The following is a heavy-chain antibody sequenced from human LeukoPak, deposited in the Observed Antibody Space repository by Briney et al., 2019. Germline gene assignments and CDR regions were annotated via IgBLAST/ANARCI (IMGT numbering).Heavy chain of an antibody. V-gene: IGHV4-34*01. Sequence: SETLSLTCAVYGGSFSGYYWSWIRQPPGKGLEWIGEINHSGSTNYNPSLKSRVTISVDTSKNQFSLKLSSVTAADTAVYYCARGGIAVGGTEAQDAFDIWGQGIMVTVSS. CDR1: GGSFSGYY. D-gene: IGHD6-19*01. J-gene: IGHJ3*02. CDR2: INHSGST. CDR3: ARGGIAVGGTEAQDAFDI.